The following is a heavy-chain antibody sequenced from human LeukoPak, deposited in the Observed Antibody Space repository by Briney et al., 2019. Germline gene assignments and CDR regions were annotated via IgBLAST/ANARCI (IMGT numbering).Heavy chain of an antibody. V-gene: IGHV3-23*01. CDR1: GFTFSNYA. CDR2: ISGSGSST. Sequence: GGSLRLSCAASGFTFSNYAMSWVRQAPGKGLEWVSAISGSGSSTDYADSVKGRFTISRDNSKNTLDLQVNSLRAEDTAVYYCAKMGGYSSTWYFDTWGLGTLVTVSS. J-gene: IGHJ4*02. D-gene: IGHD6-13*01. CDR3: AKMGGYSSTWYFDT.